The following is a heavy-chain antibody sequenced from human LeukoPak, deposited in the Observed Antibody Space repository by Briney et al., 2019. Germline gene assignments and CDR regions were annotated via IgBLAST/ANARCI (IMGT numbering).Heavy chain of an antibody. D-gene: IGHD2-15*01. CDR2: ISYDGSNK. CDR1: GFTFSDHY. V-gene: IGHV3-30*18. Sequence: PGGALRLSCETSGFTFSDHYLDWIRQAPGKGLEWVAVISYDGSNKYYADSVKGRFTISRDNSKNTLYLQMNSLRAEDTAVYYCAKEEDIVVVVAATLEGPYYYGMDVWGQGTTVTVSS. CDR3: AKEEDIVVVVAATLEGPYYYGMDV. J-gene: IGHJ6*02.